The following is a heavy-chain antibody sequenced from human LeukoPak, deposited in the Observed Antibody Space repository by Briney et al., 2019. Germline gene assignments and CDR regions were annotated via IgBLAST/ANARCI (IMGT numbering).Heavy chain of an antibody. CDR1: GGSFSGYY. Sequence: SETLSLTCAVYGGSFSGYYWSWIRQPPGKGLEWIGEINHSGSTNYNPSLKSRVTISVDTSKNQFSLKLSSVTAADTAVYYCARSDDYGLVDIWGQGTMVTVSS. CDR2: INHSGST. V-gene: IGHV4-34*01. J-gene: IGHJ3*02. D-gene: IGHD3/OR15-3a*01. CDR3: ARSDDYGLVDI.